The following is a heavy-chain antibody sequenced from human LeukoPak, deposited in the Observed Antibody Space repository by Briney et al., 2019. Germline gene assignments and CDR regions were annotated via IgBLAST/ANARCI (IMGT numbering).Heavy chain of an antibody. CDR2: IYYSGST. J-gene: IGHJ6*02. Sequence: NPSETLSLTCTVSGGSISTDASYWAWIRQPPGKGLEWIGSIYYSGSTYYSSSLKSRVTLSVDTSKNQFSLKMSSVTAADTAVFYCARLFSRGWEYHFGLDVLGQGTTVTVS. CDR3: ARLFSRGWEYHFGLDV. V-gene: IGHV4-39*01. D-gene: IGHD6-19*01. CDR1: GGSISTDASY.